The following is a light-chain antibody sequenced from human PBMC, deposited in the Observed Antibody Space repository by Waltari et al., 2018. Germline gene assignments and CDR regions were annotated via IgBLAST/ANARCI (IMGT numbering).Light chain of an antibody. CDR1: RSNLGSNY. J-gene: IGLJ3*02. CDR2: RNN. V-gene: IGLV1-47*01. Sequence: QSVLTQPPSASGTPGQRGTISCSGSRSNLGSNYVYWYQQLPGTAPKLLIYRNNQRPSGVPDRFSGSKSGTSASLAISGLRSEDEADYYCAAWDDSLSGRVFGGGTKVTVL. CDR3: AAWDDSLSGRV.